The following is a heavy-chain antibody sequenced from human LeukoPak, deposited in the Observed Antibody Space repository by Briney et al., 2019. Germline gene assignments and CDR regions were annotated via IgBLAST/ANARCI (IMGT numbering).Heavy chain of an antibody. CDR2: LYHSGTI. D-gene: IGHD1-26*01. CDR3: ARDRELAALDP. J-gene: IGHJ5*02. Sequence: SETLSLTCTVSGDSLRTTNYWNWIRQPPGKGLEWIGGLYHSGTIYYNPSLKSRVTISADKSKNHFSLKLTSVTAADTAVYYCARDRELAALDPWGQGTLVIVSS. CDR1: GDSLRTTNY. V-gene: IGHV4-4*02.